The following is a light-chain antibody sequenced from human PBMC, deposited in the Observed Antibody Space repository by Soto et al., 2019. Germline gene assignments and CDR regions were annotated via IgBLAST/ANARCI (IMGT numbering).Light chain of an antibody. J-gene: IGKJ1*01. CDR2: GAS. Sequence: EVVWTQCPGNLYLSPGERATLSCRASQSVSNTYVAWYQHIPRQTPRLLIYGASNRATGIPDRFSGSGSGTDFTLTISRLEPEDFAVYYCQQHDNSPWMFGQGTKVDIK. CDR3: QQHDNSPWM. CDR1: QSVSNTY. V-gene: IGKV3-20*01.